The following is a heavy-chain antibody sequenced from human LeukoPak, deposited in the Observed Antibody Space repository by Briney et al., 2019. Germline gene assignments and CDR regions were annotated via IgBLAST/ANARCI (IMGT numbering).Heavy chain of an antibody. Sequence: GGSLRLSCAASGFTFSNYAMNWVRQAPGKGLDWVSSINGGGTSTYYADSVKGRFAISRDNSKNTLYLQMNSLRAEDTAVYYCAKARYYDSSGYPHFDYWGQGTLVTVSS. J-gene: IGHJ4*02. D-gene: IGHD3-22*01. CDR2: INGGGTST. CDR1: GFTFSNYA. V-gene: IGHV3-23*01. CDR3: AKARYYDSSGYPHFDY.